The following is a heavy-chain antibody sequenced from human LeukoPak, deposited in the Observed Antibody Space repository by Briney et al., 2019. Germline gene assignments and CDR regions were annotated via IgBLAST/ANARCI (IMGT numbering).Heavy chain of an antibody. Sequence: SETLSLTCAVYGGSFSAYYWSWIRQPPGKGLEWIGEINHSGSTNYNPPLKSRVSISVNTSKNQFSLKLSSVTAADTAVYYCAGYYYYYYMDVWGKGTTVTVSS. CDR3: AGYYYYYYMDV. CDR2: INHSGST. V-gene: IGHV4-34*01. CDR1: GGSFSAYY. J-gene: IGHJ6*03.